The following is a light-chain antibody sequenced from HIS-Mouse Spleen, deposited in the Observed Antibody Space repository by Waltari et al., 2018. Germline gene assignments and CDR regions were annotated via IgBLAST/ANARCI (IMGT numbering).Light chain of an antibody. CDR1: TSDVGSYNR. Sequence: QSALTQPPSVSGSPGQSVTIPCTGTTSDVGSYNRVLWYQQPPGTAPKLMIYEVSNRPSGVPDRFSGSKSGNTASLTISGLQAEDEADYYCSLYTSSSTFVFGTGTKVTVL. CDR2: EVS. J-gene: IGLJ1*01. V-gene: IGLV2-18*01. CDR3: SLYTSSSTFV.